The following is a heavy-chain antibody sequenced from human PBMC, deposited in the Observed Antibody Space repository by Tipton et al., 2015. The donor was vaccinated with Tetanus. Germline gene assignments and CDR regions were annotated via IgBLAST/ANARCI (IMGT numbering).Heavy chain of an antibody. CDR3: VRAKLRRGFSGYLYYDL. V-gene: IGHV4-59*01. CDR1: GGSMSTYY. Sequence: TLSLTCTVSGGSMSTYYWSWIRQPPGKGLEWIGYVYYTGSTDYNPSLKSRVTISVDTSKSQFSLRLTSVTAADTAVYYCVRAKLRRGFSGYLYYDLWGRGTLVTVSS. J-gene: IGHJ2*01. CDR2: VYYTGST. D-gene: IGHD5-12*01.